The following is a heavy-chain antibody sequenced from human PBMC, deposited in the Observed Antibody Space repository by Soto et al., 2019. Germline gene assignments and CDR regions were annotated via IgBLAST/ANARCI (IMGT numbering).Heavy chain of an antibody. CDR3: ARAGTGHNSGWTSELGY. D-gene: IGHD5-12*01. J-gene: IGHJ4*02. V-gene: IGHV1-46*01. CDR2: INPSGVKT. Sequence: LQLVQSGAKLRKPGASVKVSCKASGYTFSSYYVNWVRQAPGQGLEGMGLINPSGVKTTYAQKFQGRVTMTRNKATTTVYMELSGLRSEDTAVYYCARAGTGHNSGWTSELGYWGQGTLVTVSS. CDR1: GYTFSSYY.